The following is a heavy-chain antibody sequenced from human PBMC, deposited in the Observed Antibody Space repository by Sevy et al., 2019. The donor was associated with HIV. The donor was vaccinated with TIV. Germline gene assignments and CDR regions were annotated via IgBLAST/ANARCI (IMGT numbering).Heavy chain of an antibody. CDR2: ISSGNTYT. CDR3: ARLRVIASAPYYFDY. V-gene: IGHV3-11*06. Sequence: GESLKISCAASGLIFSDYYMGWVRQAPGKGLEWVADISSGNTYTNYVDSVKGRFTISRDNAKKSLYLQMNTLRAEDTAVYYCARLRVIASAPYYFDYWGQGALVTVSS. CDR1: GLIFSDYY. D-gene: IGHD2-21*01. J-gene: IGHJ4*02.